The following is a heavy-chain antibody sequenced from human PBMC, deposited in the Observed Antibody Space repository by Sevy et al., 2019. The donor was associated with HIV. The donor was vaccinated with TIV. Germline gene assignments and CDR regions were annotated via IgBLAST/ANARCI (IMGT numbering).Heavy chain of an antibody. J-gene: IGHJ6*02. Sequence: SETLSLTCTVSGGSVSSGSYYWSWIRQPPGKGLEWIGYIYYSGSTNYNPSLKSRVTILVDTSKNQFSLKLSSVTAADTAVYYCARGGAAAGNYYYGMDVWGQGTTVTVSS. CDR2: IYYSGST. CDR3: ARGGAAAGNYYYGMDV. V-gene: IGHV4-61*01. D-gene: IGHD6-13*01. CDR1: GGSVSSGSYY.